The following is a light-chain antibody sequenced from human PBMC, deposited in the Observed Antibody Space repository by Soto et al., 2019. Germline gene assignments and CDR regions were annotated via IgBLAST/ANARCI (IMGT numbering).Light chain of an antibody. CDR2: EVS. V-gene: IGLV2-14*01. Sequence: QSVLTQPASVSGSPGQSITNSCTGTSSDVGGYNYVSWYQQHPGKGPKLMIYEVSNRPSGVSNRFSGSKSGNTASLTISGLQAEDEADYYCSSYRGTMTLVVFGGGTKLTVL. CDR3: SSYRGTMTLVV. CDR1: SSDVGGYNY. J-gene: IGLJ2*01.